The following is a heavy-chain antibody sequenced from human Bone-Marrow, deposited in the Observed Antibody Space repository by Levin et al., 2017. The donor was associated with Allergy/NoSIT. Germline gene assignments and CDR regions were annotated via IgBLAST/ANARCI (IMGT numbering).Heavy chain of an antibody. CDR2: MIPIFHII. J-gene: IGHJ6*03. D-gene: IGHD1-1*01. CDR1: GGTFSNYA. Sequence: ASVKVSCEISGGTFSNYAIGWVRQAPGQGLEWVGGMIPIFHIIKSAQKFQDRLTLTADGSTNTAYMELSSLRSEDTAIYFCARGQTGTTKLPHMFFMDVWGNGTTVIVSS. CDR3: ARGQTGTTKLPHMFFMDV. V-gene: IGHV1-69*13.